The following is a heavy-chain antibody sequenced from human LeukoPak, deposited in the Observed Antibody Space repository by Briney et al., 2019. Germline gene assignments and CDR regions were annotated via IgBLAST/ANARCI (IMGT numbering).Heavy chain of an antibody. CDR1: GFTFSSYA. CDR2: ISDSGGST. CDR3: ATPRGIVVVVAAPSFDF. Sequence: GGSLRLSCAASGFTFSSYAMSWVRQAPGKGLEWVSSISDSGGSTYYADSVKGRFTVSRDNSKNTLYLQMSSLRADDRAVYYCATPRGIVVVVAAPSFDFWGQGTLATVSS. V-gene: IGHV3-23*01. D-gene: IGHD2-15*01. J-gene: IGHJ4*02.